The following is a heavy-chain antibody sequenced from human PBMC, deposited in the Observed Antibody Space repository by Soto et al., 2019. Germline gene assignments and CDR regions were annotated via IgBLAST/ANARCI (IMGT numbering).Heavy chain of an antibody. Sequence: QVQLVESGGGVVQPGRSLRLSCAASGFTFSSYGMHWVRQAPGKGLEWVAVIWYDGSNKYYADSVKGRFTISRDNSKNTLYLQMNSLRAEETAVYYCARTYCSSTSCYWDAFDIWGQGTMVTVSS. CDR1: GFTFSSYG. CDR3: ARTYCSSTSCYWDAFDI. CDR2: IWYDGSNK. J-gene: IGHJ3*02. D-gene: IGHD2-2*01. V-gene: IGHV3-33*01.